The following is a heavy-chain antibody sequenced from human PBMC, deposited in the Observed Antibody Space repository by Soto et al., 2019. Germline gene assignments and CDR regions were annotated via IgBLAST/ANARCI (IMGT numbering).Heavy chain of an antibody. D-gene: IGHD5-12*01. CDR3: ANMGPRSSTARYDSTMDV. V-gene: IGHV3-23*01. CDR1: RFTFSTYA. Sequence: GGSLRLSCAASRFTFSTYAMTWVRQAPGRGLERVSVITGSGSSSYYADSVKGRFTISRDNSKNMLYLQVKSLRAEDTAVYYCANMGPRSSTARYDSTMDVWGRGTTVNVS. J-gene: IGHJ6*02. CDR2: ITGSGSSS.